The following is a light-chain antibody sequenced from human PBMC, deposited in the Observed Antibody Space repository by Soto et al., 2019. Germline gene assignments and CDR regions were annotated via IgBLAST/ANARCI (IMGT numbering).Light chain of an antibody. V-gene: IGKV3-20*01. J-gene: IGKJ1*01. Sequence: EIVLTQSPATLSLSPGERATLSCRASQSVNSRLAWYQHKPGQAPRLLIYGASSRATGIPDRFSGSGSGTDFTLTISRLEPEDFAVYYCQQYGSSRWTFGQGTKVDIK. CDR2: GAS. CDR1: QSVNSR. CDR3: QQYGSSRWT.